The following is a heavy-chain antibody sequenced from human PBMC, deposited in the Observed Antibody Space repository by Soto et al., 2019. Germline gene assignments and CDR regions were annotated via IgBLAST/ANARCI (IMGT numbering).Heavy chain of an antibody. D-gene: IGHD1-1*01. CDR3: ARGRYGDY. CDR1: GYAITTYG. V-gene: IGHV1-18*01. J-gene: IGHJ4*02. Sequence: QVHLVQSGAEVKKRGASVKVSCQGSGYAITTYGTTWVRQAPGQGLEWMGWISAHNGNTSYAQKLQGRVTVTRDTSTSTAYMELRSLRYDDTAVYYCARGRYGDYWGQGALVTVSS. CDR2: ISAHNGNT.